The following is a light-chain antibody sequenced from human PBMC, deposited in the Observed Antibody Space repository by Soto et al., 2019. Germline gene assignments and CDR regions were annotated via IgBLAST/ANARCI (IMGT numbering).Light chain of an antibody. V-gene: IGLV2-14*01. CDR1: SSDVGHYNY. Sequence: QSALTQPASVSGSPGQSITISCTGTSSDVGHYNYVSWYQQHPGKAPKLMIYEVTNRPSGVSKRFSGSKSGNTASVTISGLQAEDEADYYCSSYTSISTWVFGGGTKVTVL. CDR3: SSYTSISTWV. CDR2: EVT. J-gene: IGLJ3*02.